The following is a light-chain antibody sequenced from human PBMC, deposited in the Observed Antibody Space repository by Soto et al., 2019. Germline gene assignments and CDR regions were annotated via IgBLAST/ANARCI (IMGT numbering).Light chain of an antibody. J-gene: IGKJ2*01. CDR3: HQYGSSPPT. CDR1: QSITSYY. V-gene: IGKV3-20*01. CDR2: GAS. Sequence: EIVLTQSRATLSLSPGERATLSCRASQSITSYYLAWYQQKPGQAPRLLIYGASSRATGIPDRFSGSGSGTDFTLTLSGLEPEDFAVYYCHQYGSSPPTFGQGTKLEIK.